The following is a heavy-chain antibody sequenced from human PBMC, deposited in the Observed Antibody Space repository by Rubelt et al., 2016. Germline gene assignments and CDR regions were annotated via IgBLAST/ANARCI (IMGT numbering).Heavy chain of an antibody. CDR3: ARDLKSGYSDY. CDR1: GFTFSSSG. V-gene: IGHV3-30*03. Sequence: GGGVVQPGRSLRLSCAASGFTFSSSGMHWVRQAPGKGLEWVAVMSYDGSKKYYADSVKGRFTMSRDKSKNTVYLQMNSLRAEDTAVYYCARDLKSGYSDYWGQGILVTVSS. D-gene: IGHD3-22*01. CDR2: MSYDGSKK. J-gene: IGHJ4*02.